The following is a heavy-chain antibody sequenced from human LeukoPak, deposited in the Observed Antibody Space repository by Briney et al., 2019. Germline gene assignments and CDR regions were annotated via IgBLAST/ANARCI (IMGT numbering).Heavy chain of an antibody. CDR2: INPDSGST. D-gene: IGHD6-13*01. J-gene: IGHJ4*02. V-gene: IGHV1-2*02. CDR1: GYTFTGHH. CDR3: ARHSSSYLDY. Sequence: ASVKVSCKASGYTFTGHHMHWVRQAPGQGLEWMGWINPDSGSTSSAQNFQGRVTMTSDTSITTVYMELSRLGSDDTAVYYCARHSSSYLDYWGQGTLVAVSS.